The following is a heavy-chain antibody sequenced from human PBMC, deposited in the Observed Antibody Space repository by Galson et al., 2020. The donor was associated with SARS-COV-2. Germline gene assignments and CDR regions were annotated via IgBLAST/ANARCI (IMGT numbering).Heavy chain of an antibody. Sequence: ASVKVPCKASGYTFTAQYLHWVRQAPGQGLEYMGWIDPNSGGTDYAQKFQGRVTMTRDTSISTAYMELSRLGSDDTAVYYCARDQGRPAYCGGDCYSLDYWGQGTLVTVSS. CDR3: ARDQGRPAYCGGDCYSLDY. CDR2: IDPNSGGT. CDR1: GYTFTAQY. J-gene: IGHJ4*02. D-gene: IGHD2-21*02. V-gene: IGHV1-2*02.